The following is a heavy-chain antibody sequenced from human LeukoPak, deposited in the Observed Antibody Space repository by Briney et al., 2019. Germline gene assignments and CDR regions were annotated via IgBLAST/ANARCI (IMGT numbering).Heavy chain of an antibody. J-gene: IGHJ4*02. Sequence: GSSVKVPCKASGGTFSSYAISWVREAPGQGLEWMGGIIPIFGTANYAQKFQGRVTITADESTSTAYMELSSLRSEDTAVYYCARDGGSSGWYFCVYWGQGTLVTVSS. CDR3: ARDGGSSGWYFCVY. CDR1: GGTFSSYA. D-gene: IGHD6-19*01. CDR2: IIPIFGTA. V-gene: IGHV1-69*01.